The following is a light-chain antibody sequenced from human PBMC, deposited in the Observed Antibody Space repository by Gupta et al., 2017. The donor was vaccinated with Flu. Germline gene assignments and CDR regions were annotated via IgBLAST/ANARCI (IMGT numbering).Light chain of an antibody. J-gene: IGLJ3*02. CDR2: EVT. V-gene: IGLV2-14*01. CDR3: SSYTSSGSPV. Sequence: QSALTQPASVSGSPGQSTTISCTGTSSDIGGYDYVSWYQHRPGKAPKLMIYEVTDRPSGISNRFSGSKSGHTASLTISGLRTEDEADYYCSSYTSSGSPVFGGGTKLTVL. CDR1: SSDIGGYDY.